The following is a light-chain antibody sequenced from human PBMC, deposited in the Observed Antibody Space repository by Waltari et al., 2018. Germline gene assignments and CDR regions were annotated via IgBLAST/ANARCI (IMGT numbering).Light chain of an antibody. J-gene: IGLJ3*02. V-gene: IGLV7-43*01. CDR3: LLHFGGDQLV. CDR1: TGQVASAHY. CDR2: SST. Sequence: QTVVTQEPSLTVSPGGTVTLTCASSTGQVASAHYPSWFQQMPGQAHRALIFSSTNKYSLTPARFSGSLRGAKASLTLSSVQPEEEADYYFLLHFGGDQLVFGGGTRLTVL.